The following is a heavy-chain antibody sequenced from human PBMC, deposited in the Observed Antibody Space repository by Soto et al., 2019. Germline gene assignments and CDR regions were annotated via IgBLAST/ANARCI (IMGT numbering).Heavy chain of an antibody. Sequence: ASVKVSCKASGGTFSSYATSWVRQAPGQGLEWMGGIIPIFGTANYAQKFQGRVTITADESASTAYMELSSLRSEDTALYYCARDDNEAITDYYYYGMDVWGQGTTVTVSS. J-gene: IGHJ6*02. CDR3: ARDDNEAITDYYYYGMDV. V-gene: IGHV1-69*13. CDR1: GGTFSSYA. D-gene: IGHD1-20*01. CDR2: IIPIFGTA.